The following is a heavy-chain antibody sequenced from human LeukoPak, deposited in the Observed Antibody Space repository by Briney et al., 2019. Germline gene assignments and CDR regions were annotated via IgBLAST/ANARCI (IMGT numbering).Heavy chain of an antibody. D-gene: IGHD1-14*01. Sequence: GGSLRLSCAGSGFTFGGYGMHWFRQTPGKGLEWVAVIAYDGSRAFYADSVKGRFTISRDNSKNTTSVQMDDLRAEDTAVYYCTRYNNDHFDYWGQGTLVTVSS. V-gene: IGHV3-33*01. CDR1: GFTFGGYG. CDR3: TRYNNDHFDY. J-gene: IGHJ4*02. CDR2: IAYDGSRA.